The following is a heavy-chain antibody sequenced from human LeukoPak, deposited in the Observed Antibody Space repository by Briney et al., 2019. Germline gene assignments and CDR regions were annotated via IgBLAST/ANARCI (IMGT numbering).Heavy chain of an antibody. Sequence: GGSLRLSCAASGFTFSSYAMSWVRQAPGKGLVWVSAISGGGGSTYYADSVKGRFTISRDNSKNTLYLQMNSLRAEDTAVYYCARDGGFVAAGFDYWGQGTLVTVSS. CDR3: ARDGGFVAAGFDY. D-gene: IGHD6-13*01. CDR2: ISGGGGST. CDR1: GFTFSSYA. J-gene: IGHJ4*02. V-gene: IGHV3-23*01.